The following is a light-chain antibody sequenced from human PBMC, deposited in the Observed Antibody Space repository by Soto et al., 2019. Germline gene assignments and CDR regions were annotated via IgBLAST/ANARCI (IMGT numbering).Light chain of an antibody. CDR2: GAS. J-gene: IGKJ3*01. CDR1: QSVNNN. Sequence: EIVMTQSPATLSVSPGERATLSCRASQSVNNNLAWYQQKPGQAPRLLIYGASIRATGIPARFSGSESGTELTLTISSLQSEDFAVYYCQQYNNWPLFTFGPGTKVDIK. CDR3: QQYNNWPLFT. V-gene: IGKV3-15*01.